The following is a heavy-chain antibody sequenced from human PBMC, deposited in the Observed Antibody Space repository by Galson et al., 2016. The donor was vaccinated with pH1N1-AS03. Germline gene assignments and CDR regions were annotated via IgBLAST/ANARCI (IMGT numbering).Heavy chain of an antibody. J-gene: IGHJ6*02. Sequence: ASGFIFSSDWMHWVRQVPGKGLVWVSRITSDGSSISYADAVKGRFTTSRDNAKNTLYLQMNSLRAEDTAVYHCARAMYTSGWYGMDVWGQGTTVTVSS. CDR2: ITSDGSSI. CDR3: ARAMYTSGWYGMDV. V-gene: IGHV3-74*01. CDR1: GFIFSSDW. D-gene: IGHD6-19*01.